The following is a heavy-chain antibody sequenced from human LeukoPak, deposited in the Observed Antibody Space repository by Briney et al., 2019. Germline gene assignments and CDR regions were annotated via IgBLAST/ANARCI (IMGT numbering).Heavy chain of an antibody. CDR3: ASLYSSSWYLPFDY. V-gene: IGHV4-59*01. D-gene: IGHD6-13*01. CDR1: GGSISSYY. J-gene: IGHJ4*02. CDR2: IYYSGGT. Sequence: SETLSLTCTVSGGSISSYYWSWIRQPPGKGLEWIGYIYYSGGTNYNPSLKSRVTISVDTSKNQFSLKLSSVTAADTAVYYCASLYSSSWYLPFDYWGQGTLVTVSS.